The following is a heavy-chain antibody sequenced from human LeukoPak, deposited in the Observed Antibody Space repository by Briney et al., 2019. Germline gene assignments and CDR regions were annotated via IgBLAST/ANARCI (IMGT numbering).Heavy chain of an antibody. D-gene: IGHD3-22*01. CDR1: GYTFTSYD. V-gene: IGHV1-8*01. CDR2: MNPNSGNT. CDR3: ARALTYYYDGSADWFDP. Sequence: GASVKVSCKASGYTFTSYDINWVRQATGQGLEWMGWMNPNSGNTGYAQKFQGRVTMTRNTSISTAYMELSSLRSEDTAVYYCARALTYYYDGSADWFDPWGQGTLVTVSS. J-gene: IGHJ5*02.